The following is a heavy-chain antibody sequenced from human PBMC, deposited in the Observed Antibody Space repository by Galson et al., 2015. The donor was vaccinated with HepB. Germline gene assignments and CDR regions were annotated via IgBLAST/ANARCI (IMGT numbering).Heavy chain of an antibody. Sequence: SVKVSCKASGGTFSSYTISWVRQAPGQGLEWMGRIIPILGIANYAQKSQGRVTITADKSTSTAYMELGSLRSEDTAVYYCAREYSSSWYAYFDYWGQGTLVTVSS. CDR3: AREYSSSWYAYFDY. CDR1: GGTFSSYT. CDR2: IIPILGIA. J-gene: IGHJ4*02. V-gene: IGHV1-69*04. D-gene: IGHD6-13*01.